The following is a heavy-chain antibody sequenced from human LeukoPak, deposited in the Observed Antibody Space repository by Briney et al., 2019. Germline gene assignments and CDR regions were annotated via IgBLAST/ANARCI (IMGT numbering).Heavy chain of an antibody. V-gene: IGHV4-34*01. J-gene: IGHJ3*02. CDR2: INHSGST. CDR1: GGSFSGYY. CDR3: ARVEGHDAFDI. Sequence: PSETLSLTCAVYGGSFSGYYWSWIRQPPGKGLEWIGEINHSGSTNYNPSLKSRVTTSVDTSKNQFSLKLSSVTAADTAVYYCARVEGHDAFDIWGQGTMVTVSS.